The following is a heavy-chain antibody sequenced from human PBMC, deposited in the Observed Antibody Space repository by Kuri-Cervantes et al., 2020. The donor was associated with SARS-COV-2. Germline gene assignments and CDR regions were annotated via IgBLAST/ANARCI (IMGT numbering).Heavy chain of an antibody. V-gene: IGHV4-39*07. CDR2: IYYSGRT. Sequence: SETLSLTCTVSSRSISSSSYYWGWIRQPPGKGLEWIGSIYYSGRTYYNPSRRSRVTISVDPSKAQFSLNLISVTAAETAVYYGARLGGYRSGYNWFDPWGQGTLVTVSS. D-gene: IGHD5-18*01. CDR1: SRSISSSSYY. J-gene: IGHJ5*02. CDR3: ARLGGYRSGYNWFDP.